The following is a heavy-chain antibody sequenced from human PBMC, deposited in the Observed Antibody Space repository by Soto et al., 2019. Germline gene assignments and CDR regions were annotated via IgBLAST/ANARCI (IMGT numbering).Heavy chain of an antibody. V-gene: IGHV3-30-3*01. CDR3: AREDESSGQAGTFWH. D-gene: IGHD3-22*01. J-gene: IGHJ1*01. CDR1: GFTFSSFV. Sequence: QVQLVESGGGAVQPGRSLRLSCTASGFTFSSFVMHWVRQTPGEGLEWVAGISVDGSSTHYADSVKGRFTISRDNSKNTLYLQMDSLTTEETTVYYCAREDESSGQAGTFWHWGQGALVTVSS. CDR2: ISVDGSST.